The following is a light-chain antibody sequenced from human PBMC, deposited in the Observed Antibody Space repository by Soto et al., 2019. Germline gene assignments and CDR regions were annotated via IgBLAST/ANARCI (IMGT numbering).Light chain of an antibody. CDR2: WAS. Sequence: DIVMTQSPDSLAVSLGERATINCKSSQSVLYRSSNKNYLAWYQQKPGQPPKLLIYWASTRESGVPDRFSGGGSQTDFTLTISSLQAEDVAVYYCQQYHSTPWTFVQGTKVDIK. CDR1: QSVLYRSSNKNY. CDR3: QQYHSTPWT. J-gene: IGKJ1*01. V-gene: IGKV4-1*01.